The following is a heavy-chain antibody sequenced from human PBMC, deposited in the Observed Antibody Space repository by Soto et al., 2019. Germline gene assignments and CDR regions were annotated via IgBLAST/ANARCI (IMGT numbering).Heavy chain of an antibody. CDR2: IKQDGSEK. CDR3: ARDRGGGYDFWSGYFNFDY. V-gene: IGHV3-7*01. Sequence: EVQLVESGGGLVQPGGSLRLSCAASGFTFSSYWMSWFRQAPGKGLEWVANIKQDGSEKYYVDSVKGRFTISRDNATTSLYLQMNSLRAEDTAVYYCARDRGGGYDFWSGYFNFDYWGQGTMVTVSS. D-gene: IGHD3-3*01. J-gene: IGHJ4*02. CDR1: GFTFSSYW.